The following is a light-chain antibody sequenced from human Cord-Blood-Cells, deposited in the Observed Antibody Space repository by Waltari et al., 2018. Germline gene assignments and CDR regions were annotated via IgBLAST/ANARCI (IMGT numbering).Light chain of an antibody. CDR2: VVS. CDR3: CSYAGSYTLV. V-gene: IGLV2-11*01. Sequence: QSALTQPRSVSGSPGQSVTISCTGTSSDFGGYNYVSWYQQPPGKAPKLMIYVVSKRPSGVPDRFSGSKSGNTASLTISGLQAEDEADYYCCSYAGSYTLVFGGGTKLTVL. J-gene: IGLJ2*01. CDR1: SSDFGGYNY.